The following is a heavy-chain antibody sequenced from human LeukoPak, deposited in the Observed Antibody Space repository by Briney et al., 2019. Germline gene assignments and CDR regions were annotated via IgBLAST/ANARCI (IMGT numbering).Heavy chain of an antibody. CDR2: FYYSGST. CDR3: ARHANAYSSSGFDS. CDR1: GDYITSSY. V-gene: IGHV4-59*08. J-gene: IGHJ4*02. D-gene: IGHD6-13*01. Sequence: SETLSLTCTVSGDYITSSYWSWIRQPPGKGLEWVGYFYYSGSTNYNPSLESRVTISLDTSGNAVSLKLSPVTAADTAVYYCARHANAYSSSGFDSWGQETLVTVS.